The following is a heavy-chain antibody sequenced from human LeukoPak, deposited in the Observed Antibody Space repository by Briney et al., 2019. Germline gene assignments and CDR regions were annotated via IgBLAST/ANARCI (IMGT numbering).Heavy chain of an antibody. J-gene: IGHJ5*02. D-gene: IGHD3-10*01. CDR3: GGSGSYYSRLWFDP. V-gene: IGHV3-30*04. CDR1: GFTFSSYA. CDR2: ISYDGSNK. Sequence: GGSLRLSCAASGFTFSSYAMHWVRQAPGKGLEWVAVISYDGSNKYYADSVKGRFTISRDNSKNTLYLQMNSLRAEDTAVYCCGGSGSYYSRLWFDPWGQGTLVTVSS.